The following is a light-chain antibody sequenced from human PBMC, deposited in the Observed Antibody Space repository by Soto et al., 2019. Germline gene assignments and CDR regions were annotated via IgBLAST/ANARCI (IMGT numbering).Light chain of an antibody. CDR1: SSDVGGYNF. Sequence: QSALTQPASVSGSPGQSITISCTGTSSDVGGYNFVSWYQQHPGRAPKLLIYEVSRRPSGVSNRFSGSKSGDTASLTISGLQAEDEADYYCYSYIRYYPRVFGTGTKVTVL. CDR3: YSYIRYYPRV. V-gene: IGLV2-14*01. J-gene: IGLJ1*01. CDR2: EVS.